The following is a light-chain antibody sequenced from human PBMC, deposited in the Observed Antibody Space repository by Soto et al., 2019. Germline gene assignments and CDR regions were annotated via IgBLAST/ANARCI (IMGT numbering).Light chain of an antibody. CDR3: QQLNSYSYT. Sequence: DIQLTQSPSFLSASVGDRVTITCRASQGISSYLAWYQQKPGKAPKLLINGASTLQSGVPSRFSGSGSGTDFTLTINSLQPEDIATYYCQQLNSYSYTFGQGTKLEI. V-gene: IGKV1-9*01. CDR1: QGISSY. CDR2: GAS. J-gene: IGKJ2*01.